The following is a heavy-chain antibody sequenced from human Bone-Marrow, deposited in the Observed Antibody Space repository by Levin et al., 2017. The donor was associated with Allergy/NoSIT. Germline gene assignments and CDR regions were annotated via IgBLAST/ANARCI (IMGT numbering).Heavy chain of an antibody. D-gene: IGHD6-19*01. V-gene: IGHV3-9*01. CDR3: VKEKGGSGWYARDAFDI. CDR2: ISWNSGTS. CDR1: GFTFHDYA. Sequence: PGGSLRLSCAASGFTFHDYAMHWVRQSPGKGLEWISGISWNSGTSGYADSVKGRFTISRDNAKNSLYMQMNSLRIEDTALYFCVKEKGGSGWYARDAFDIWGQGTMVTVAS. J-gene: IGHJ3*02.